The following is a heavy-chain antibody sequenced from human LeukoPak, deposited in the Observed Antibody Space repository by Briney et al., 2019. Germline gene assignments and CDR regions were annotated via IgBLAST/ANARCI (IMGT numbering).Heavy chain of an antibody. Sequence: GGSLRLPCAASGFTFSSYWMSWVRQAPGKGLEGVANIKQDGSEKYHVDSVKGRFTISRDNAKNSLYLQMNSPRAEDTAVYYCARGGAYCSGGSCYWVYWGQGTLVTVSS. D-gene: IGHD2-15*01. CDR2: IKQDGSEK. CDR1: GFTFSSYW. V-gene: IGHV3-7*03. J-gene: IGHJ4*02. CDR3: ARGGAYCSGGSCYWVY.